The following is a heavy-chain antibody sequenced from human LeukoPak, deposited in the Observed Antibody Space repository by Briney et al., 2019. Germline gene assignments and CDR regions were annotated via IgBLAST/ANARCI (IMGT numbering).Heavy chain of an antibody. J-gene: IGHJ4*02. Sequence: SQTLSLTCTVSGGSISSGDYYWSWIRQPPGKGLEWIGYIYYSGSTYYNPSLKSRVTISVDTSKNQFSLKLSSVTAADTAVYYCASSRELVYCGGDCYPWGQGTLVTVSS. CDR1: GGSISSGDYY. CDR2: IYYSGST. D-gene: IGHD2-21*02. CDR3: ASSRELVYCGGDCYP. V-gene: IGHV4-30-4*01.